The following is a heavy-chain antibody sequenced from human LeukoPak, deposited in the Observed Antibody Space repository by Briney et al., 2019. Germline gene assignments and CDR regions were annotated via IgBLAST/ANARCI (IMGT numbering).Heavy chain of an antibody. V-gene: IGHV3-69-1*02. Sequence: GGSLRLSCAASGFSFSSYTMNWVRQPPGKGLEWVSSISSSAIIYYADSVKGRFTISRDNAENSLYLQMNSLRAEDTATYYCARQISGSYDYWGRGTLVTVSS. J-gene: IGHJ4*02. D-gene: IGHD1-26*01. CDR2: ISSSAII. CDR3: ARQISGSYDY. CDR1: GFSFSSYT.